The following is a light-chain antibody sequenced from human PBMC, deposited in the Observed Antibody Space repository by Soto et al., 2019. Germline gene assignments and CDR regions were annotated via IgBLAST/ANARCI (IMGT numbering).Light chain of an antibody. CDR1: SSNVGAGYD. J-gene: IGLJ2*01. Sequence: QSVLTQPPSVSGAPGQRVTISCTGSSSNVGAGYDVHWYQLLPGSAPKLLFYANNKRPSGVSDRISASKSGTSASLAITGLQADDEAHYYCQSYDSSLSGVVFGGGTKVTVL. CDR3: QSYDSSLSGVV. V-gene: IGLV1-40*01. CDR2: ANN.